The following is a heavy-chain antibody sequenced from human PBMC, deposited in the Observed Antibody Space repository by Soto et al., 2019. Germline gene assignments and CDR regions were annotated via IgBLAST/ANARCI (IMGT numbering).Heavy chain of an antibody. CDR1: GGSISSGGYS. D-gene: IGHD5-18*01. CDR3: ARANVDTAMALDY. V-gene: IGHV4-30-2*01. CDR2: IYHSGST. Sequence: SETLSLTCAVSGGSISSGGYSWSWIRQPPGKGLEWIGYIYHSGSTYYNPSLKSRVTISVDRSKNQFSLKLSSVTAADTAVYYCARANVDTAMALDYWGQGTLVTVSS. J-gene: IGHJ4*02.